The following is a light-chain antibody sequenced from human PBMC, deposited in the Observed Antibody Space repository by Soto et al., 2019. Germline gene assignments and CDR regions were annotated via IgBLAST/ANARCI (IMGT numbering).Light chain of an antibody. Sequence: QSALTQPASVSGSPGQSITISCTGTSSDVGGYNYVSWYQHHPGKAPKLMIYDVTNRPSGVSNRFSGSKSGNTASLTISGLRAEDEADYYCTSYTTSSPYLVFGGGTKLTVL. CDR1: SSDVGGYNY. CDR3: TSYTTSSPYLV. V-gene: IGLV2-14*03. CDR2: DVT. J-gene: IGLJ3*02.